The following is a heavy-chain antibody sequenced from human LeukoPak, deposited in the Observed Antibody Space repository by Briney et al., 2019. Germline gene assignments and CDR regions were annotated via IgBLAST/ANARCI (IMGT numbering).Heavy chain of an antibody. CDR1: GYTFTSYY. J-gene: IGHJ4*02. V-gene: IGHV1-46*01. CDR3: AREHQSGYYYH. Sequence: ASVKVSCKASGYTFTSYYMHWVRQAPGQGLEWMGIINPSGGSTSYAQKFQGRLTMTRDTPTSTVYMELSSLRSEDTAVYYCAREHQSGYYYHWGQGTLVTVSS. D-gene: IGHD3-3*01. CDR2: INPSGGST.